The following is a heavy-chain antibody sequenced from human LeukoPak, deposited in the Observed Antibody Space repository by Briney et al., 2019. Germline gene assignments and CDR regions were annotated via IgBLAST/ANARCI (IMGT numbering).Heavy chain of an antibody. V-gene: IGHV1-69*06. CDR3: ASDLRGAYRIAAADS. CDR2: IIPMFGTA. D-gene: IGHD6-13*01. J-gene: IGHJ4*02. Sequence: SVKVSCKASGGTFSSYAISWVRQAPGQGLEWMGGIIPMFGTANYAQKFQGRVTITADKSTSTAYMELSSLRSEDTAVYYCASDLRGAYRIAAADSWGQGTLVTVSS. CDR1: GGTFSSYA.